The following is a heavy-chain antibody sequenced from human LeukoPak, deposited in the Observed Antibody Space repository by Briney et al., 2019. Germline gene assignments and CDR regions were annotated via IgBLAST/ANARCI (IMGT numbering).Heavy chain of an antibody. V-gene: IGHV3-33*01. Sequence: PGGSLRLSCAASGFTFSSYGMHWVRQAPGKGLEWVAVIWYDGSNKYYADSVKGRFTISRDNSKNTLYLQMNSLRAEDTAVYYCARADFWSGYPPFDYWGQGTLVTVSS. CDR3: ARADFWSGYPPFDY. CDR2: IWYDGSNK. J-gene: IGHJ4*02. D-gene: IGHD3-3*01. CDR1: GFTFSSYG.